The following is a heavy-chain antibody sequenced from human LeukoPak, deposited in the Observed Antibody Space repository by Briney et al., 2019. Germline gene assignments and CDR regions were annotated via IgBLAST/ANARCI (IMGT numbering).Heavy chain of an antibody. V-gene: IGHV3-23*01. Sequence: GGSLRLSCAASRFTFSSYAMSWVRQAPGKGLEWVSVISGSGGSTYYADSVKGRFTISRDNSKNTLYLQMNSLGAEDTAVYYCAKVARSNPPRLYYFDYWGQGTQVTVSS. J-gene: IGHJ4*02. CDR2: ISGSGGST. CDR1: RFTFSSYA. CDR3: AKVARSNPPRLYYFDY. D-gene: IGHD2-15*01.